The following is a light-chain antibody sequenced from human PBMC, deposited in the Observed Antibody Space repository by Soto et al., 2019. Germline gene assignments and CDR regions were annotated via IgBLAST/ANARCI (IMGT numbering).Light chain of an antibody. Sequence: DIQMTQSPSTLSASVGDRVTMTCRASQSISSWLAWHQQKAGKAPKLLIYKASSLESGVPSRFSGSGSGTDFSLTVDSLQPEDTATYYCQQYDHPPYTFGQGTKVDIK. CDR3: QQYDHPPYT. J-gene: IGKJ2*01. CDR1: QSISSW. V-gene: IGKV1-5*03. CDR2: KAS.